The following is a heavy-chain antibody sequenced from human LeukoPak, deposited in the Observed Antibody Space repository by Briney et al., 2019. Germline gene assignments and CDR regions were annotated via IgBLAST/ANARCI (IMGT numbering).Heavy chain of an antibody. D-gene: IGHD3-10*01. J-gene: IGHJ4*02. CDR2: ISGSGGST. CDR1: GFTFSSYA. Sequence: GGSLRLSCAASGFTFSSYAMSWVRQAPGKGLEWVSAISGSGGSTYYADSVKGRFTISRDNSKNTLYLQMNSLRAEDTAVYYCVDMVPGVILGGLDDYWGQGTLVTVSS. CDR3: VDMVPGVILGGLDDY. V-gene: IGHV3-23*01.